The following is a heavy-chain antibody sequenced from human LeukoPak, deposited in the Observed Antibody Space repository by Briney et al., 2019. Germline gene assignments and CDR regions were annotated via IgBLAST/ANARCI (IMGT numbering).Heavy chain of an antibody. CDR2: VFYSGST. CDR1: GGSVSNASYY. D-gene: IGHD3-10*01. V-gene: IGHV4-61*01. CDR3: ARVRYGSGSYYFDN. Sequence: SETLSLTCTVSGGSVSNASYYWSWIRQPPGKGLDWIGYVFYSGSTNYSPSLKSRVTVPVDTSKNQFSLILTSVTAADTAVYYCARVRYGSGSYYFDNWGQGTLVTVSS. J-gene: IGHJ4*02.